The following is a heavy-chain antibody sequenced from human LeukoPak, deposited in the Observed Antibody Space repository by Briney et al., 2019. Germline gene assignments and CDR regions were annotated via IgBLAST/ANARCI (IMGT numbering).Heavy chain of an antibody. D-gene: IGHD2-15*01. CDR3: ARRRYCSGGSCYVMALDY. Sequence: GGSLTLSCAASGFTFSSYAMSWVRQAPGKGQEWVSAISGSGGSTYYADSVKGRFTISRDNSKNTLYLQMNSLRAEDTAVYYCARRRYCSGGSCYVMALDYWGQGTLVTVSS. CDR1: GFTFSSYA. V-gene: IGHV3-23*01. J-gene: IGHJ4*02. CDR2: ISGSGGST.